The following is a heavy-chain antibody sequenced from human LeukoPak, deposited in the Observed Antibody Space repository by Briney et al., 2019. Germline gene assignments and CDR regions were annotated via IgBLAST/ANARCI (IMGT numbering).Heavy chain of an antibody. CDR3: AKCPSGVLRYFAPIDY. CDR1: KFTFSNYG. CDR2: ISSDGSNK. V-gene: IGHV3-30*18. Sequence: GGSLRLSCAASKFTFSNYGMHWVRQAPGKGLEWVAVISSDGSNKYYVDSVKGRFTISRDNSKNTLYLQMNSLRAEDTAVYYCAKCPSGVLRYFAPIDYWGQGTLVTVSS. D-gene: IGHD3-9*01. J-gene: IGHJ4*02.